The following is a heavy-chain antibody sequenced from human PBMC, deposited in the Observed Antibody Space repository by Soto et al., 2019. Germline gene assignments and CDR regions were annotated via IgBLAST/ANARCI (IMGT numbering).Heavy chain of an antibody. J-gene: IGHJ4*02. CDR3: VRGDGCYFDQ. CDR1: GYTFNNYG. D-gene: IGHD3-16*01. Sequence: QVQLVQSGVEVKKPGASVKVSCKAMGYTFNNYGLSWVRQAPGEGLEWLGWISAYNGHTKYAQKVRDRVALTTDASASTAYLELRSLTSDDTAVYYCVRGDGCYFDQWGQGTLFLVSS. CDR2: ISAYNGHT. V-gene: IGHV1-18*01.